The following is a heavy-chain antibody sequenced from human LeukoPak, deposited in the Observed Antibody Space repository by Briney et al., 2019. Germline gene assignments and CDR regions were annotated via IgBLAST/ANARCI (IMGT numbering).Heavy chain of an antibody. V-gene: IGHV4-34*01. Sequence: SETLSLTCAVYGVSFSGYYWSWIRQPPGKGLEWIGEINHSGSTNYNPSLKSRVTISVDTSKNQFSLKLSSVTAADTAVYYCAKGYRSSHYYYYYMDVWGKGTTVTVSS. CDR2: INHSGST. CDR1: GVSFSGYY. CDR3: AKGYRSSHYYYYYMDV. J-gene: IGHJ6*03. D-gene: IGHD5-18*01.